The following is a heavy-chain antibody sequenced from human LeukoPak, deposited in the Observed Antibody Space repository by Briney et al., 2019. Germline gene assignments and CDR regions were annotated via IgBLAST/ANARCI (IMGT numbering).Heavy chain of an antibody. CDR3: ARGVYDSSGYYFDY. CDR2: MNHNSGNT. CDR1: GYTFTSYD. J-gene: IGHJ4*02. D-gene: IGHD3-22*01. V-gene: IGHV1-8*01. Sequence: ASVKVSCKASGYTFTSYDINWVRQATGQGLEWMGWMNHNSGNTGYAQKFQGRVTMTRNTSISTAYMELSSLRSEDTAVYYCARGVYDSSGYYFDYWGQGTLVTVSS.